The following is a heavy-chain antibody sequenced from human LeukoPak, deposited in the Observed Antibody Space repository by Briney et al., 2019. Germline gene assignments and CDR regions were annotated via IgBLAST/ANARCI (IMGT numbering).Heavy chain of an antibody. Sequence: GGSLRLSCAASGFTFSNYWMTWVRQAPGKGLEWVANIKGDGSEKYYIDSVKGRFTISRDNAKNLLYLQMNSLRAEDTAVYYCARPPNIAAAGQDWGQGTLVTVSS. CDR2: IKGDGSEK. V-gene: IGHV3-7*01. CDR3: ARPPNIAAAGQD. CDR1: GFTFSNYW. J-gene: IGHJ4*02. D-gene: IGHD6-13*01.